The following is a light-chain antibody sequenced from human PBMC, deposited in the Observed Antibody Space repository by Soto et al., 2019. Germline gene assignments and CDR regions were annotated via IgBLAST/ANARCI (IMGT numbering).Light chain of an antibody. CDR3: AAWDDSLNGVV. CDR1: SSNIGSDS. CDR2: NNN. V-gene: IGLV1-44*01. Sequence: QAVLTQAPSASGTPGQRVTISCSGSSSNIGSDSVNWYQQLPGTAPKLLIYNNNQRPSGVPDRFSGSKSCTSASLAISGLQSADEADYYCAAWDDSLNGVVFGGGTKLTVL. J-gene: IGLJ2*01.